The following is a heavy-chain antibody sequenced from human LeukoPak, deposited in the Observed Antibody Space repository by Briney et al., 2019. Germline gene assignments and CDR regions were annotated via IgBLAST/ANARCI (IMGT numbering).Heavy chain of an antibody. J-gene: IGHJ4*02. CDR1: GYTFTSYY. CDR2: INPSGGST. V-gene: IGHV1-46*01. CDR3: ARRDGYKNAADY. D-gene: IGHD5-24*01. Sequence: GASVKVSCKASGYTFTSYYMHWVRQAPGQGLEWMGIINPSGGSTSYAQKFQGRVTMTRDTSTSTVYMELRSLRSDDTAVYYCARRDGYKNAADYWGQGTLVTVSS.